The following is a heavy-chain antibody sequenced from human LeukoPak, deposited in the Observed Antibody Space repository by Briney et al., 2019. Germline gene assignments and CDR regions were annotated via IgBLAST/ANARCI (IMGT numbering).Heavy chain of an antibody. J-gene: IGHJ6*02. V-gene: IGHV4-30-4*01. CDR3: ARSHGSGSYYPHYGMDV. CDR1: GGSISSGDYY. D-gene: IGHD3-10*01. CDR2: VYYSGST. Sequence: SETLSLTCTVSGGSISSGDYYWSWIRQPPGKGLEWIGYVYYSGSTYYNPSLKSRVTISVDTSKNQFSLKLSSVTAADTAVYYCARSHGSGSYYPHYGMDVWGQGTTVTVSS.